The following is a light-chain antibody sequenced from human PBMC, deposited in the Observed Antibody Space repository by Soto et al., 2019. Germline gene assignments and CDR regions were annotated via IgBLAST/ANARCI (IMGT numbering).Light chain of an antibody. CDR2: GDT. V-gene: IGLV1-40*01. Sequence: QSVLTQPPSASGTPGQRVTISCSGSSSNIGSNVVNWYQQLPGTAPKLLIFGDTNRPSGVPDRFSGSKSGTSASLAISGLQAEDEAAYFCQSYDNSLSGPVVFGGGTMLTVL. J-gene: IGLJ2*01. CDR3: QSYDNSLSGPVV. CDR1: SSNIGSNV.